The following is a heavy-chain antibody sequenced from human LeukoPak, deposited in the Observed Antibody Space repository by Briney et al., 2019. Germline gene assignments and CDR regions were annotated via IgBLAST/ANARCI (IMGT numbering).Heavy chain of an antibody. CDR3: ARVRYSYGAGLLDY. Sequence: SETLSLTCSVSDGSINSYYWNWIRRPPGKGLEWIGYIYYNENTNYSPSLKSRVTISADTSKNQFSLKLSSVTVADTAMYYCARVRYSYGAGLLDYWGQGTLVTVSS. V-gene: IGHV4-59*01. CDR1: DGSINSYY. CDR2: IYYNENT. J-gene: IGHJ4*02. D-gene: IGHD5-18*01.